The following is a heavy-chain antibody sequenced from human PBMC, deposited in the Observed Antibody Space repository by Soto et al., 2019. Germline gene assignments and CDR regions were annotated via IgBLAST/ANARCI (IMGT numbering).Heavy chain of an antibody. J-gene: IGHJ3*01. D-gene: IGHD7-27*01. Sequence: VQLLESGGDLVQPGGSLRLSCVASGFILNNYAMSWVRQAPGKGLEGVSTMGGTDGDIDGVPWYEDSVKGRCTITRDSSANSLFLHMDNLRAEDSALYYCVKRGRNWGAFDFWGQGTTVVVSS. CDR1: GFILNNYA. CDR2: MGGTDGDIDGVP. V-gene: IGHV3-23*01. CDR3: VKRGRNWGAFDF.